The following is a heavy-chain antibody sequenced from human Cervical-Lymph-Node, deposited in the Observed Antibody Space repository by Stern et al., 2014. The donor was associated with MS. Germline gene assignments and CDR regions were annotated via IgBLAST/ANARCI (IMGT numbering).Heavy chain of an antibody. Sequence: QVQLQESGPGLVKPSETLSLTCTVSGGSISSHYWSWIRQPPGKGLEWIGYIYHSGGTNYNPSLASRVTISLDTSKNQFSLKRTSVTAADTAVYYCAKGFSSSWYGGRWFDPWGQGTLVTVSS. D-gene: IGHD6-13*01. CDR3: AKGFSSSWYGGRWFDP. J-gene: IGHJ5*02. V-gene: IGHV4-59*08. CDR2: IYHSGGT. CDR1: GGSISSHY.